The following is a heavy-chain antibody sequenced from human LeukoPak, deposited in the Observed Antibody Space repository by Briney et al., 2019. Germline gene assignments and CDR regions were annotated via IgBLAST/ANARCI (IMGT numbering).Heavy chain of an antibody. J-gene: IGHJ6*03. CDR2: IISSSHM. CDR1: GFTFSSYS. Sequence: GESLRLSCAASGFTFSSYSMNWVRQAPGKGLEWVSSIISSSHMYYADSVKGRFTISRDNAKNSLYLQMNSLRAEDTAVYYCATTRAPSNGRVLYYMDVWGKGTTVTVSS. V-gene: IGHV3-21*01. CDR3: ATTRAPSNGRVLYYMDV. D-gene: IGHD1-1*01.